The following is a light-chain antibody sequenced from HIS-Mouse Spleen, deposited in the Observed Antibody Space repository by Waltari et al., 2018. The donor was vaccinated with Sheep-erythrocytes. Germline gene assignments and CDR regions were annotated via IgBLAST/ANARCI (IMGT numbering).Light chain of an antibody. CDR3: CSYAGSYTFWV. V-gene: IGLV2-11*01. J-gene: IGLJ3*02. CDR2: DVS. Sequence: QSALTQPRAVSGSPGQSVTIPCTGHSSDVGVYNFVSWYQPHPGKAPKLMIYDVSKRPSGVPDRFSGSKSGNTASLTISGLQAEDEADYYCCSYAGSYTFWVFGGGTKLTVL. CDR1: SSDVGVYNF.